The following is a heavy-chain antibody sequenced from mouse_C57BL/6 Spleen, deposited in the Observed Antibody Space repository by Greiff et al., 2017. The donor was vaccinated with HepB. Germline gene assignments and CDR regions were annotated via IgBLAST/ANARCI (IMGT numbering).Heavy chain of an antibody. J-gene: IGHJ1*03. D-gene: IGHD2-4*01. CDR2: INPSNGGT. CDR3: ARRYYDYDFWYFDV. V-gene: IGHV1-53*01. CDR1: GYTFTSYW. Sequence: VQLQQSGTELVKPGASVKLSCKASGYTFTSYWLHWVKQRPGQGLEWIGNINPSNGGTNYNEKFKSKATLTVDKSSSTAYMQLSSLTSEDSAVYYCARRYYDYDFWYFDVWGTGTTVTVSS.